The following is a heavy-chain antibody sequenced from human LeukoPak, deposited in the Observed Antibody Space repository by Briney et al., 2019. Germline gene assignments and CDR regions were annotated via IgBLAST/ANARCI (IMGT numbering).Heavy chain of an antibody. CDR2: ISGSGSDM. CDR1: GFGFSDSY. V-gene: IGHV3-11*04. Sequence: GGSLRLSCVVSGFGFSDSYMTWIRQTPGKGLEWLAYISGSGSDMYYADSVKGRFTISRDNSKNTLYLQMNSLRAEDTAVYYCARAGPSSSWHQFDYWGQGTLVTVSS. CDR3: ARAGPSSSWHQFDY. D-gene: IGHD6-13*01. J-gene: IGHJ4*02.